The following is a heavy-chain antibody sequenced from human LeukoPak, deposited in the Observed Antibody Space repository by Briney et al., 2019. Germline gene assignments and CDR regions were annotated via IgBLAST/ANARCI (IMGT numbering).Heavy chain of an antibody. V-gene: IGHV4-59*01. Sequence: NPSETLSLTCTVSGGSISYYYWSWIRQPPGKGLEWIGFVYYNGNSNYNASLKSRLSMSVDTSKKQFSLRLTSVTAADTAIYYCARGTIEECGGDCYRHAFDIWGQGAMVTVSS. CDR1: GGSISYYY. J-gene: IGHJ3*02. CDR2: VYYNGNS. D-gene: IGHD2-21*02. CDR3: ARGTIEECGGDCYRHAFDI.